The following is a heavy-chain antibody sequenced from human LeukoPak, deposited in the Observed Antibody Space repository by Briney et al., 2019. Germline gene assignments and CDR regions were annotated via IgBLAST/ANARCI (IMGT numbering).Heavy chain of an antibody. CDR2: ISGSGGST. V-gene: IGHV3-23*01. CDR1: GFTFSSYA. Sequence: GGSLRLSCAASGFTFSSYAMSWVRQAPGKGLEWVSGISGSGGSTYYADSVKGRFTISRDNSKNTLYLQMNSLRAEDTAVYYCAKFPSYQYYYYYTNDWGKGTTVTVSS. CDR3: AKFPSYQYYYYYTND. J-gene: IGHJ6*03.